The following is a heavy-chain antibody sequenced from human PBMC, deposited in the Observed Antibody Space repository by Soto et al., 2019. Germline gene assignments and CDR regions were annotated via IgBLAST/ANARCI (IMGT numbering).Heavy chain of an antibody. CDR2: ISTSGGTA. Sequence: GESLRLSCAVSGFTFSKYAMIWVRQAPGKGLQWVAQISTSGGTAYYSDSVKGRFKVYRKSSGETVYLKMSTLRPEDAAVYYCAKGGDTSDQFLFIYWGQGVRATVS. D-gene: IGHD1-26*01. J-gene: IGHJ4*02. CDR1: GFTFSKYA. V-gene: IGHV3-23*01. CDR3: AKGGDTSDQFLFIY.